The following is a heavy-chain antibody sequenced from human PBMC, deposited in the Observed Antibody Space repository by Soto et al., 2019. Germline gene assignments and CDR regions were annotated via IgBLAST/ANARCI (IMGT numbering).Heavy chain of an antibody. CDR2: ISGSGGST. V-gene: IGHV3-23*01. CDR3: AKDVYGSGSYTTPDY. D-gene: IGHD3-10*01. CDR1: GFTFSSYA. J-gene: IGHJ4*02. Sequence: GSLRISCAASGFTFSSYAMSWVRQAPGKGLEWVSAISGSGGSTYYADSVKGRFTISRDNSKNTLYLQMNSLRAEDTAVYYCAKDVYGSGSYTTPDYWGQGTLVTVSS.